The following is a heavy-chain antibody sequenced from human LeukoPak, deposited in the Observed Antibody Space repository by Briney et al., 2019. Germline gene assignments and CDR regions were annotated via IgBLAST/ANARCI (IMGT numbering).Heavy chain of an antibody. CDR2: IYYSGST. CDR3: ARQPRWAETVNY. J-gene: IGHJ4*02. V-gene: IGHV4-39*01. Sequence: SETLSLTCTVSGGSISSSSYYWGWIRRPPGKGLEWIGSIYYSGSTYYNPSLKSRVTISVDTSKNQFSLKLSSVTAADTAVYYCARQPRWAETVNYWGQGTLVTVSS. D-gene: IGHD1-1*01. CDR1: GGSISSSSYY.